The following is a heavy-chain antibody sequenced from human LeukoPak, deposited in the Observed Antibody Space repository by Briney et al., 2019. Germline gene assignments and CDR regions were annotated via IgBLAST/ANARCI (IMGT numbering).Heavy chain of an antibody. CDR1: GFTFSDYY. D-gene: IGHD3-22*01. CDR3: ARPYYDSSHDAFDI. V-gene: IGHV3-11*01. J-gene: IGHJ3*02. CDR2: ISSSGSTI. Sequence: PGGSLRLSRAASGFTFSDYYMSWIRQAPGKGLEWVSYISSSGSTIYYADSVKGRFTISRDNAKNSLYLQMNSLRAEDTAVYYCARPYYDSSHDAFDIWGQGTMVTVSS.